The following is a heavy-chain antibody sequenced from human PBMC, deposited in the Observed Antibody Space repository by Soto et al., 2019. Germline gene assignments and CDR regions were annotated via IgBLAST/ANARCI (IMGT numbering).Heavy chain of an antibody. J-gene: IGHJ6*03. V-gene: IGHV3-9*01. D-gene: IGHD3-9*01. Sequence: GGSLRLSCAASGFTFDDYAMHWVRQAPGKGLEWVSGISWNSGSIGYADSVKGRFTISRDNAKNSLYLQMNSLRAEDTALYYCAKDTSSSTILYYYMDVWGKGTTVTVSS. CDR1: GFTFDDYA. CDR3: AKDTSSSTILYYYMDV. CDR2: ISWNSGSI.